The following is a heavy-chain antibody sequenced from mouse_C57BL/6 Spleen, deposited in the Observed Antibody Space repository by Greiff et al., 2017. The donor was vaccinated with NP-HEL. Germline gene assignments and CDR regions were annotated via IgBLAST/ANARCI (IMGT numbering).Heavy chain of an antibody. CDR1: GYTFTSYW. CDR3: ASIRLRGLAY. D-gene: IGHD2-4*01. J-gene: IGHJ3*01. V-gene: IGHV1-69*01. CDR2: IDPSDSYT. Sequence: VQLQQPGAELVMPGASVKLSCKASGYTFTSYWMHWVKQRPGQGLEWIGEIDPSDSYTNYNQKFKGKSTLTVDKSSSTAYMQLSSLTSEDSAVYYCASIRLRGLAYWGQGTLVTVSA.